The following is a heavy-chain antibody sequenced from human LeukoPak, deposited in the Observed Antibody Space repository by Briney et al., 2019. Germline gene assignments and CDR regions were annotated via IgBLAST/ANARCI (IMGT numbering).Heavy chain of an antibody. V-gene: IGHV3-30*02. CDR1: GFTFSSYG. CDR3: AKDLRGYSYGSDAFDI. D-gene: IGHD5-18*01. J-gene: IGHJ3*02. Sequence: GGSLRLSCAASGFTFSSYGMHWVRQAPGKGLEWVAFIRYDGSNKYYADSVKGRFTISRDNSKNTLYLQMNSLRAEDTAVYYCAKDLRGYSYGSDAFDIWGQGTMVTASS. CDR2: IRYDGSNK.